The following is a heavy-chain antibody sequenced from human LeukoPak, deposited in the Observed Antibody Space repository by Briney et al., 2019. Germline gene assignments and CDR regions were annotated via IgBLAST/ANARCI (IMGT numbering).Heavy chain of an antibody. CDR2: XSYDGNIE. Sequence: GRSXXLSCAASGFTFXTXAMHXVXQXXGXGXEWXAXXSYDGNIEDYADSVKGRFTISRDNSKNTLYLQVHSLRAEDTAVYYCARVGSSYCSSTSCRTFDSWGQGTLVTVSS. CDR1: GFTFXTXA. J-gene: IGHJ4*02. D-gene: IGHD2-2*01. V-gene: IGHV3-30-3*01. CDR3: ARVGSSYCSSTSCRTFDS.